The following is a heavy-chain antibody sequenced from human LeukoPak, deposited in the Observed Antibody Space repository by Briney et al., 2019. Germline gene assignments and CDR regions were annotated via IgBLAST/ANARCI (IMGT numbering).Heavy chain of an antibody. CDR2: INHSGST. J-gene: IGHJ4*02. D-gene: IGHD3-16*02. V-gene: IGHV4-34*01. CDR3: ARLRPNVWGSYLTLFDY. CDR1: GGSISSYY. Sequence: SETLSLTCTVSGGSISSYYWSWIRQPPGKGLEWIGEINHSGSTNYNPSLKSRVTISVDTSKNQFSLKLSTVTAADTAVYYCARLRPNVWGSYLTLFDYWGQGTLVTVSS.